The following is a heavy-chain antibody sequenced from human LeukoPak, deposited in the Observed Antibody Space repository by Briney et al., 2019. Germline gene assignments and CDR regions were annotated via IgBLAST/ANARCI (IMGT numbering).Heavy chain of an antibody. Sequence: SETLSLTCALCGGSFSGYYWSWIRQPPGKGLEWIWEINHSGSTNYNPSLKSRVTTSVDTSKHQFSLKLSSVTAADTAVYYCARVHRGVPAALGITMVRGVIDYWGQGTLVTVS. J-gene: IGHJ4*02. V-gene: IGHV4-34*01. CDR1: GGSFSGYY. CDR3: ARVHRGVPAALGITMVRGVIDY. CDR2: INHSGST. D-gene: IGHD3-10*01.